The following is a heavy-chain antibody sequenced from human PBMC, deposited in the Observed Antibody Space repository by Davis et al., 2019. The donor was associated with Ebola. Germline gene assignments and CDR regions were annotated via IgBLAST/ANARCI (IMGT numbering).Heavy chain of an antibody. CDR3: AKDNRNIWSEV. CDR2: GTSADT. Sequence: PGESLKISCAASGFVFRNYVMSWVRLAPGKGLEWVSTYGTSADTYYADSVKGRFTISRDNSKNTLYLQMNGLRVEDTAIYYCAKDNRNIWSEVWGQGTMVTVSS. V-gene: IGHV3-23*01. D-gene: IGHD2/OR15-2a*01. CDR1: GFVFRNYV. J-gene: IGHJ3*01.